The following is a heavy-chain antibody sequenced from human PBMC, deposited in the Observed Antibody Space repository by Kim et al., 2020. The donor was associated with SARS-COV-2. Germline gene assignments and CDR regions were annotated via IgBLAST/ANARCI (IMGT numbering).Heavy chain of an antibody. J-gene: IGHJ1*01. CDR2: IYYSGST. CDR1: GGSISSSSYY. CDR3: ARTRSPDGYNYRYFQH. D-gene: IGHD5-12*01. V-gene: IGHV4-39*07. Sequence: SETLSLTCTVSGGSISSSSYYWGWIRQPPGKGLEWIGSIYYSGSTYYNPSLKSRVTISVDTSKNQFSLKLSSVTAADTAVYYCARTRSPDGYNYRYFQHWGQGTLVTVSS.